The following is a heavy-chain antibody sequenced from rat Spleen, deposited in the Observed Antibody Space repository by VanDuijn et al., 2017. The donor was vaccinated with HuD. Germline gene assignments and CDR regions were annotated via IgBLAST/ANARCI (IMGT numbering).Heavy chain of an antibody. CDR1: GFTFNNYW. CDR3: TRVNTMGHGMEA. CDR2: IINTGGST. V-gene: IGHV5-31*01. Sequence: EVQLVESGGGLVQPGRSLRLSCVASGFTFNNYWMTWIRQAPGKGLEWVASIINTGGSTYYPDSVTGRFTISRDNAKSTLYLQMNSLRSEDTATYYCTRVNTMGHGMEAWGQGASVTVSS. D-gene: IGHD1-7*01. J-gene: IGHJ4*01.